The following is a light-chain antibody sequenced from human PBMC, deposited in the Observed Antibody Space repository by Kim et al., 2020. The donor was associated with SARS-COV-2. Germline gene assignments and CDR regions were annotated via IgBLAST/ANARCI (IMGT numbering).Light chain of an antibody. J-gene: IGKJ2*01. CDR2: AAS. CDR1: QSISNY. Sequence: DIQMTQSPSSLSASVGDRVTITCRASQSISNYLNWYQQKPGKAPKLLIYAASSLRSGVPSRFSGSGSGTDFTLTISSLQPEDFATYYCQQSYSTPRTFGQGTTLEI. V-gene: IGKV1-39*01. CDR3: QQSYSTPRT.